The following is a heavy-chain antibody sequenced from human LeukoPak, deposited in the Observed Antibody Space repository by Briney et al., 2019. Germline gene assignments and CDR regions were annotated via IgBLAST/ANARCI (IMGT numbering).Heavy chain of an antibody. J-gene: IGHJ1*01. CDR1: GGTFSSYA. D-gene: IGHD2-15*01. CDR2: IIPIFGTA. V-gene: IGHV1-69*05. CDR3: ASGKDIVVVVAADKAAEYFQH. Sequence: SVKVSCKASGGTFSSYAISWVRQAPGQGLEWMGGIIPIFGTANYAQKFQGRVTTTTDESTSTAYMELSRRRSEDTAVYYCASGKDIVVVVAADKAAEYFQHWGQGTLVTVSS.